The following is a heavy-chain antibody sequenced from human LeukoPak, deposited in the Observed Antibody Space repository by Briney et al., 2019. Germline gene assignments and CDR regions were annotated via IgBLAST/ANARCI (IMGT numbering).Heavy chain of an antibody. CDR1: GGSFSGYY. D-gene: IGHD3-10*01. J-gene: IGHJ4*02. V-gene: IGHV4-34*01. CDR3: ARDMAPITMVRGVHPFDY. Sequence: SETLSLTCAVYGGSFSGYYWSWIRQPPGKGLEWIGEINHSGSTNYNPSLKSRVTISVDTSKNQFSLKLSSVTAADTAVYYCARDMAPITMVRGVHPFDYWGQGTLATVSS. CDR2: INHSGST.